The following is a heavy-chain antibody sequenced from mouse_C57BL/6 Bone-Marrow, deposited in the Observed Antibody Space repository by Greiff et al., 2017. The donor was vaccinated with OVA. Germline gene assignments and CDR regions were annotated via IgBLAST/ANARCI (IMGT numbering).Heavy chain of an antibody. D-gene: IGHD1-1*01. V-gene: IGHV1-81*01. CDR2: IYPRSGNT. CDR1: GYTFTSYG. J-gene: IGHJ3*01. Sequence: LVESGAELARPGASVKLSCKASGYTFTSYGISWVKQRTGQGLEWIGEIYPRSGNTYYNEKFKGKATLTADKSSSTAYMELRSLTSEDSAVYFCARRGFITTVRFAYWGQGTLVTVSA. CDR3: ARRGFITTVRFAY.